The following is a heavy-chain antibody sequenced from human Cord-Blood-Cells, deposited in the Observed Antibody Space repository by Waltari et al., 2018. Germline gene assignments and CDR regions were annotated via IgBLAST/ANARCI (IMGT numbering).Heavy chain of an antibody. CDR2: IYYSGST. V-gene: IGHV4-39*01. CDR3: ATVLDDSNYFDY. D-gene: IGHD4-4*01. Sequence: QLQLQESGPGLVKLSETLSLTCTVSRGSFSSSSYYWGWIRQPPGKGLAWIGSIYYSGSTYYNPSLKSRVSISVDTSKNQFPLKLSSVTAADTAVYYCATVLDDSNYFDYWGQGTLVTVSS. J-gene: IGHJ4*02. CDR1: RGSFSSSSYY.